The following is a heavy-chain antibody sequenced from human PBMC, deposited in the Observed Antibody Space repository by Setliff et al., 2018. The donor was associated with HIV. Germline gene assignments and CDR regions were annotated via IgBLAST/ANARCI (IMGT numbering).Heavy chain of an antibody. CDR1: RGTFNGYA. D-gene: IGHD1-26*01. J-gene: IGHJ6*03. V-gene: IGHV1-69*13. Sequence: GASVKVSCKASRGTFNGYAFTWVRQAPGQGLEWMGDFLAVLRKPTYAQKFQGRLTILADDSTSTAYMELSDLQSEDTAVYYCASPRSAGTYQGAFYYFLHVWGKGTTVTVTS. CDR3: ASPRSAGTYQGAFYYFLHV. CDR2: FLAVLRKP.